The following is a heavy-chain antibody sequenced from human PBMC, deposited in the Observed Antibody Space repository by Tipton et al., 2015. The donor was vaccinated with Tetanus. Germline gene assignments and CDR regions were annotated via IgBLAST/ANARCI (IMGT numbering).Heavy chain of an antibody. Sequence: PGLVKPSGTLSLTCNVSGGSITSYFWSWIRQAPGKGLEWIGEINYDGSTNYSPSLKSRVTLSLDTTKKQVSLKLSSVTAADTAVYYCARGDYYGSGTYDVWGQGTTVTVPS. CDR3: ARGDYYGSGTYDV. CDR1: GGSITSYF. CDR2: INYDGST. V-gene: IGHV4-59*12. J-gene: IGHJ6*02. D-gene: IGHD3-10*01.